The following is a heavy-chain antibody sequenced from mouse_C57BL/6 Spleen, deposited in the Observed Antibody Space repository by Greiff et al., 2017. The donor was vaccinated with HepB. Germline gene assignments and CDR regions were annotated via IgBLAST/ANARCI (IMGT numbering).Heavy chain of an antibody. Sequence: QVQLQQPGAELVRPGSSVKLSCKASGYTFTSYWMHWVKQRPIQGLEWIGNIDPSDSETHYNQKFKDKATLTVDKSSSTAYMQLSSLTSEDSAVYYCARSDSGTHFDYWGQGTTLTVSS. D-gene: IGHD4-1*01. CDR3: ARSDSGTHFDY. CDR2: IDPSDSET. CDR1: GYTFTSYW. V-gene: IGHV1-52*01. J-gene: IGHJ2*01.